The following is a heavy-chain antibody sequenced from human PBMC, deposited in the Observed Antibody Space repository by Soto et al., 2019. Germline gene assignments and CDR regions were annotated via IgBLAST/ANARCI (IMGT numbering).Heavy chain of an antibody. CDR3: AKVAVAGTVLDAFDI. J-gene: IGHJ3*02. CDR1: GYSISSSNW. CDR2: IYYSGST. D-gene: IGHD6-19*01. Sequence: SETLSLTCAVSGYSISSSNWWGWIRQPPGKGLEWIGYIYYSGSTYYNPSLKSRVTMSVDTSKNQFSLKLSSVTAVDTAVYYCAKVAVAGTVLDAFDIWGQGTMVTVSS. V-gene: IGHV4-28*01.